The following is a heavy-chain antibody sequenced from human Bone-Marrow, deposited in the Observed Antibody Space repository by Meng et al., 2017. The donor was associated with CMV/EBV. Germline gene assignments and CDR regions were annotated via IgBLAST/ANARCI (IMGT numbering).Heavy chain of an antibody. CDR1: GYTFTGYY. V-gene: IGHV1-2*02. J-gene: IGHJ6*02. CDR3: ARDGGEHLVRKVFAHFYYGMDV. D-gene: IGHD6-6*01. CDR2: INPNSGGT. Sequence: ASVKVSCKASGYTFTGYYMHWVRQAPGQGLEWMGWINPNSGGTNYAQKFQGRVTMTRDTSISTAYMGMRRLRYDDTAVYYCARDGGEHLVRKVFAHFYYGMDVWGQGTTVTVPS.